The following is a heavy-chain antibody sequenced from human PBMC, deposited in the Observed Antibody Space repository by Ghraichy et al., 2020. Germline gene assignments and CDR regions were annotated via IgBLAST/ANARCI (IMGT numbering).Heavy chain of an antibody. CDR2: ISSSSSYI. J-gene: IGHJ6*02. CDR3: ARDGLRELLWFGELLGTYGMDV. CDR1: GFTFSSYS. D-gene: IGHD3-10*01. Sequence: LSLTCAASGFTFSSYSMNWVRQAPGKGLEWVSSISSSSSYIYYADLVKGRFTISRDNAKNSLYLQMNSLRAEDTAVYYCARDGLRELLWFGELLGTYGMDVWGQGTTVTVSS. V-gene: IGHV3-21*01.